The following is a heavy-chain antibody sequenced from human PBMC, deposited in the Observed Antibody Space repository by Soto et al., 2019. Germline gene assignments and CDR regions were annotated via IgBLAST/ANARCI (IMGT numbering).Heavy chain of an antibody. CDR1: GYTFTSYG. Sequence: ASVKVSCKASGYTFTSYGTSWVRQAPGQGLEWMGWISAYNGNTNYAQKLQGRVTMTTDTSTSTAYMELRSLRSDDTAVYYCARGRCSSTSCYVGAYYYYMDVWGKGTTVTVSS. D-gene: IGHD2-2*01. CDR2: ISAYNGNT. CDR3: ARGRCSSTSCYVGAYYYYMDV. J-gene: IGHJ6*03. V-gene: IGHV1-18*01.